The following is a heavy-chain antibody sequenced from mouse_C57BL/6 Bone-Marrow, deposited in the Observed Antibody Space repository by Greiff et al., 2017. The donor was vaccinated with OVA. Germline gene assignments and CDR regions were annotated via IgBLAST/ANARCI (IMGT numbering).Heavy chain of an antibody. D-gene: IGHD1-1*01. V-gene: IGHV5-4*03. CDR1: GFTFSSYA. Sequence: EVKVVESGGGLVKPGGSLKLSCAASGFTFSSYAMSWVRQTPEKRLEWVATISDGGSYTYYPDNVKGRFTISRDNAKNNLYLQMSHLKSEDTAMYYCAGYYYGSSYDYAMDYWGQGTSVTVSS. J-gene: IGHJ4*01. CDR2: ISDGGSYT. CDR3: AGYYYGSSYDYAMDY.